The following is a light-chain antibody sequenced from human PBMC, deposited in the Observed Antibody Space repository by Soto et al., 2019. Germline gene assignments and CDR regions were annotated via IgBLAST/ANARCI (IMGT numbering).Light chain of an antibody. CDR2: GNN. V-gene: IGLV1-44*01. CDR1: SSNIGSSL. Sequence: QSALTQPPSASGTPGQRVTISCSGSSSNIGSSLVNWYQQLPGMAPRLLIYGNNQRPSGVPDRFSGSKSGTSASLAIGGLQSEDEADYYCATWDDNLNGPVFGGGTKLTVL. J-gene: IGLJ3*02. CDR3: ATWDDNLNGPV.